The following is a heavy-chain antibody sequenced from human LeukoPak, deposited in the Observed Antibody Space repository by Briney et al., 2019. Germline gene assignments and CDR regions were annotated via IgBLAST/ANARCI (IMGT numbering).Heavy chain of an antibody. V-gene: IGHV3-23*01. J-gene: IGHJ5*02. D-gene: IGHD2-21*02. Sequence: GGSLRLSCEASGFTLSSYAMSWVRQAPGRGLEWVSLISSSGGSTYYAGSVKGRFTISRDNSKSTLYLQMNSLRAEDTAIYYCAKDGPTAIPSWFDPWGQGTLVTVSS. CDR2: ISSSGGST. CDR3: AKDGPTAIPSWFDP. CDR1: GFTLSSYA.